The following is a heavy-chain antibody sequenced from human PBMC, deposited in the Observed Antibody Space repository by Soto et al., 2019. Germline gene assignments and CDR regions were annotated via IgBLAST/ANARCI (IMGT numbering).Heavy chain of an antibody. V-gene: IGHV3-30*18. CDR3: AKEWIQLIEGYYYYYGMDV. J-gene: IGHJ6*02. Sequence: PGGSLRLSCAASGFTFSSYGMHWVRQAPGKGLEWVAVISYDGSNKYYADSVKGRFTISRDNSKNTLYLQMNSLRAEDTAVYYCAKEWIQLIEGYYYYYGMDVWGQGTTVTVSS. CDR1: GFTFSSYG. D-gene: IGHD5-18*01. CDR2: ISYDGSNK.